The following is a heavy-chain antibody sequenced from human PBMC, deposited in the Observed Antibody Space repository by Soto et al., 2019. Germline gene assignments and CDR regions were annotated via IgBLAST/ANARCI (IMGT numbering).Heavy chain of an antibody. V-gene: IGHV1-69*06. CDR3: ATSDSSGYYYYYYGMDV. Sequence: SVKVSCKASGDTFSSYTISWVRQAPGQGLEWMGGIMPMFGTANYAQKFLGRVTITADKSTSTAYMELSSLRSEDTAVYYCATSDSSGYYYYYYGMDVWGQGTTVTVSS. D-gene: IGHD3-22*01. CDR1: GDTFSSYT. J-gene: IGHJ6*02. CDR2: IMPMFGTA.